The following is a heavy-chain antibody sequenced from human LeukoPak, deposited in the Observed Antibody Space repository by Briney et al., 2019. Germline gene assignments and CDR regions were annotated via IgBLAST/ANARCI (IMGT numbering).Heavy chain of an antibody. CDR2: INAGNGNT. CDR3: ARLPMVRGGIGDY. Sequence: ASVKVSCKASGYTFTSYAMHWVRQAPGQRLEWMGWINAGNGNTKYSQKFQGRVTITRDTSASTAYMELSSLRSEDTAVYYCARLPMVRGGIGDYWAQGTLVTVSS. V-gene: IGHV1-3*01. CDR1: GYTFTSYA. D-gene: IGHD3-10*01. J-gene: IGHJ4*02.